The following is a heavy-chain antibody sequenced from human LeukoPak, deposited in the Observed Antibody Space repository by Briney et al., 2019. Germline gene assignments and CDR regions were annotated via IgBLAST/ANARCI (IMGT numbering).Heavy chain of an antibody. CDR1: GFTFSSYA. CDR3: AREGGDDYYDSSGYYTAYDY. J-gene: IGHJ4*02. D-gene: IGHD3-22*01. V-gene: IGHV3-64*01. Sequence: GGSLRLSCAASGFTFSSYAMLWVRQAPGKGVEYVSAICSNGGSTYYANSVKGRFTISRDNSKNTLYLQMGSLRAEDMAVYYCAREGGDDYYDSSGYYTAYDYWGQGTLVTVSS. CDR2: ICSNGGST.